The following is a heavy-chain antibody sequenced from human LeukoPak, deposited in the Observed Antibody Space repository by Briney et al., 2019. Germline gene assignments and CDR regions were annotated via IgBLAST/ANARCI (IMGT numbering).Heavy chain of an antibody. J-gene: IGHJ4*02. CDR2: ISGSGEST. D-gene: IGHD3-10*01. CDR1: GFAFSNFD. Sequence: GGSLRLSCAASGFAFSNFDMSWVRQAPGKGLEWVSAISGSGESTYYAESVAGRFTISRDNSKDTLYLQMSSLRAEDTAIYYCAKRGSYFGGFDYWGQGTLLTVPS. CDR3: AKRGSYFGGFDY. V-gene: IGHV3-23*01.